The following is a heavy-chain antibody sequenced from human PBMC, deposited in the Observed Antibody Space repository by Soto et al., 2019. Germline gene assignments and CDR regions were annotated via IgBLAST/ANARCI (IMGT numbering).Heavy chain of an antibody. D-gene: IGHD3-10*01. J-gene: IGHJ3*02. CDR2: ISPSNGNT. V-gene: IGHV1-18*01. Sequence: QVQLVQSGVEVKKPGASVKVSCKASGYTFNSYGISWVRQAPGQGLEWVGWISPSNGNTDYAQKLQGRVTVTTDTSTTTAYMELRSLRSDDAAVYYCARGWFGMSGDDAFDIWGQGTMVTVSS. CDR3: ARGWFGMSGDDAFDI. CDR1: GYTFNSYG.